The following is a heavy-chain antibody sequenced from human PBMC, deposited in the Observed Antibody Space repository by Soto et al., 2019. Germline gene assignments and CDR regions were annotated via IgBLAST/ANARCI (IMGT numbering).Heavy chain of an antibody. CDR3: AKDTYYYDSSGYYVFDY. CDR2: ISYDGSNK. Sequence: GGSLRLSCAASGFTFSSYGIHWVRQAPGKGLEWVAVISYDGSNKYYADSVKGRFTISRDNSKNTLYLQMNSLRAEDTAVYYCAKDTYYYDSSGYYVFDYWGQGTLVTVSS. V-gene: IGHV3-30*18. D-gene: IGHD3-22*01. J-gene: IGHJ4*02. CDR1: GFTFSSYG.